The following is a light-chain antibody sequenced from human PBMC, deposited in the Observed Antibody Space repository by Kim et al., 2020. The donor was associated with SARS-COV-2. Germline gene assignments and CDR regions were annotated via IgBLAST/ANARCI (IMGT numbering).Light chain of an antibody. V-gene: IGLV3-1*01. CDR2: QDS. CDR1: KLGDKY. J-gene: IGLJ3*02. CDR3: QAWDSSTWV. Sequence: GSPGQTASITCSGDKLGDKYACWYQQKPGQSPVLVIYQDSKRPSGITERFSGSNSGNTATLTISGTQAMDEADYYCQAWDSSTWVFGGGTQLTVL.